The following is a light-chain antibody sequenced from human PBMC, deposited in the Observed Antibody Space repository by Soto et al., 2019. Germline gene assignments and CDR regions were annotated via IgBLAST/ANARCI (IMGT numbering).Light chain of an antibody. CDR2: GAS. CDR3: QQYNSYPRT. CDR1: QSVSSN. Sequence: EIVMTQSPATLSLSPGERATLSCRASQSVSSNLAWYQQKPGQAPRLLIYGASTRVTGIPARFSGSGSGTDFTLTISSLQPEDFATYYCQQYNSYPRTFGQGTKVEIK. J-gene: IGKJ1*01. V-gene: IGKV3-15*01.